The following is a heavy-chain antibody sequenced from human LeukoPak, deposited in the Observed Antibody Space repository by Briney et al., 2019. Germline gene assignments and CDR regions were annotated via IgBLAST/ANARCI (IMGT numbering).Heavy chain of an antibody. J-gene: IGHJ4*02. D-gene: IGHD1-26*01. V-gene: IGHV3-73*01. Sequence: GGSLRLSCAASGFTFSDSGMHWVRQASGKGLEWVGHIRSKADSYATVYAASVKGKFTITRDDSENTAYLQMNSLKTEDTAVYYCATFPSGSWSAYWGQGTLVTVSS. CDR3: ATFPSGSWSAY. CDR2: IRSKADSYAT. CDR1: GFTFSDSG.